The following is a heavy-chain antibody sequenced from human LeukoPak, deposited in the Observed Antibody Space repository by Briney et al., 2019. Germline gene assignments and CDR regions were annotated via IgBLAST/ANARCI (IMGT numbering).Heavy chain of an antibody. V-gene: IGHV3-9*03. D-gene: IGHD3-22*01. CDR3: AKTLKSQDYYVSSSFWESGGFDV. CDR1: GFTFDDYA. Sequence: GGSLRLSCAASGFTFDDYAMHWVRLRPGKGLEWVSGISWNSGSIGYADSVQARFSISRDNAKNSLYLQMNSLGAEDMALYYCAKTLKSQDYYVSSSFWESGGFDVWGQGTVVTVSS. J-gene: IGHJ3*01. CDR2: ISWNSGSI.